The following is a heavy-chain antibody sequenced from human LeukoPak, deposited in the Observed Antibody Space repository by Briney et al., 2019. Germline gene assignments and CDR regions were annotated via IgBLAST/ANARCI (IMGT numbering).Heavy chain of an antibody. Sequence: GGSLRLSCAASGFTFSSYAMHWVRQAPGKGLEWVAVIYSGGSTYYADSVKGRFTISRDNSKNTLYLQMNSLRAEDTAVYYCARDLTGGAFFDYWGQGTLVTVSS. V-gene: IGHV3-53*01. CDR1: GFTFSSYA. CDR2: IYSGGST. D-gene: IGHD3-10*01. J-gene: IGHJ4*02. CDR3: ARDLTGGAFFDY.